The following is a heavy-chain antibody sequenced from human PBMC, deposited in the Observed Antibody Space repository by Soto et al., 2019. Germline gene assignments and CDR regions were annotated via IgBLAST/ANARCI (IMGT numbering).Heavy chain of an antibody. J-gene: IGHJ4*02. Sequence: GGSLRLSCAASGFSFSSYGMHWVRQAPGTGLLWVSRVDADGSGTTYAGSVKGRFSISRDNAKNTVSLQMNNLRAEDTAVYYCAGASGWKFDYWGLGVLVTVSS. V-gene: IGHV3-74*01. CDR3: AGASGWKFDY. CDR1: GFSFSSYG. D-gene: IGHD1-1*01. CDR2: VDADGSGT.